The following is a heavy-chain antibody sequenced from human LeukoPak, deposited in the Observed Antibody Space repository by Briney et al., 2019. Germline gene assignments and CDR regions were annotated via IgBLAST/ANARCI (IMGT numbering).Heavy chain of an antibody. CDR3: ARAFMGAGDY. CDR2: IKQEGSEK. J-gene: IGHJ4*02. V-gene: IGHV3-7*01. D-gene: IGHD1-26*01. CDR1: GFTFSNYW. Sequence: GGSLRLSCAASGFTFSNYWMSWVRQAPGKGLEWVANIKQEGSEKNYVDSVKGRFTISRDNAKNSVYLQMNSLRVEDTAVYYCARAFMGAGDYWGRGTLVTVSS.